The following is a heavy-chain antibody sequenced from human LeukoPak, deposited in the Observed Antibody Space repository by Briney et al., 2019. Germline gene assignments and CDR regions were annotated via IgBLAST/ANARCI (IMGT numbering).Heavy chain of an antibody. CDR3: AKDEQQLVRYWFDP. Sequence: GGSLRLSCAASGITFSSYAMSWVRQAPGKGLEWVSAISGSGGSTYYADSVKGRFTISRDNSKNTLYLQMNSLRAEDTAVYYCAKDEQQLVRYWFDPWGQGTLVTVSS. CDR1: GITFSSYA. J-gene: IGHJ5*02. CDR2: ISGSGGST. V-gene: IGHV3-23*01. D-gene: IGHD6-13*01.